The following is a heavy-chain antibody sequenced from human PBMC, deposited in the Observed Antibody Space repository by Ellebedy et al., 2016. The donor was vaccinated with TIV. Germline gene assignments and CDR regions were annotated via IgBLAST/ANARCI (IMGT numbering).Heavy chain of an antibody. V-gene: IGHV4-34*01. CDR1: GGSFRGYY. CDR3: AREIDSQFYFDC. J-gene: IGHJ4*02. CDR2: MPHGGST. Sequence: MPSETLSLTCAVHGGSFRGYYWSWIRQPPGKGLEWIGKMPHGGSTNYIASLTSRVTISVDTSKNQFSLKLSSVTAADTAVYYCAREIDSQFYFDCWGQGTLVTVSS.